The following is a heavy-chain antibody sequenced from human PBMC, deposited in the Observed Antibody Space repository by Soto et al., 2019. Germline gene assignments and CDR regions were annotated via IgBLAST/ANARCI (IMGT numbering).Heavy chain of an antibody. CDR3: ARGYSSSWEYYLDY. D-gene: IGHD6-13*01. J-gene: IGHJ4*02. V-gene: IGHV4-61*01. CDR2: IYYSGST. Sequence: SETLSLTCTVSGGSVSSGSYYWSWIRQPPGKGLEWIGYIYYSGSTNYNPSLKSRVTISVDTSKNQFSLKLSSVTAADTAVYYCARGYSSSWEYYLDYWGQGTLVTVSS. CDR1: GGSVSSGSYY.